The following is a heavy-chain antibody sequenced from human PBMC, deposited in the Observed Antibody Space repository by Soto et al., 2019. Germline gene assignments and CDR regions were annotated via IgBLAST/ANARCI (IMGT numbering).Heavy chain of an antibody. D-gene: IGHD3-10*01. J-gene: IGHJ6*02. CDR3: ARIVPGITMVRGAMDV. V-gene: IGHV4-31*03. CDR1: GGSISSGGYY. CDR2: IYYSGST. Sequence: SETLSLTCTVSGGSISSGGYYWSWIRQHPGKGLEWIGYIYYSGSTYYNPSLKSRVTISVDTSKNQFSLKLSSVTAADTAVYYCARIVPGITMVRGAMDVWGQGTTVTV.